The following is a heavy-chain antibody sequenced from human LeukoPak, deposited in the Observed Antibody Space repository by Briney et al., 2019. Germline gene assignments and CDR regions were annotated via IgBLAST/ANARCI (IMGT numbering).Heavy chain of an antibody. Sequence: GGSLRLSCAASGFTFSSYWMTWVRQAPGRGLEWVSAISTTGGTTYYADSVRGRFTISRDNSRNTLYLQMNSLRAEDTAIYYCAKNGDRGAYCSGGTCYPYYYYYMDVWGKGTTVTISS. CDR2: ISTTGGTT. D-gene: IGHD2-15*01. CDR1: GFTFSSYW. V-gene: IGHV3-23*01. J-gene: IGHJ6*03. CDR3: AKNGDRGAYCSGGTCYPYYYYYMDV.